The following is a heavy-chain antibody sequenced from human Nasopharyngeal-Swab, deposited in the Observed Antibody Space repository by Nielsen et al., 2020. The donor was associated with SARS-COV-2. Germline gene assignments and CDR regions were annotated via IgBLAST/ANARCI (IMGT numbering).Heavy chain of an antibody. J-gene: IGHJ6*01. CDR2: ISGSGGST. D-gene: IGHD3-3*01. CDR1: GFTFSSYA. CDR3: AKDEWFYYYYYGMDV. Sequence: GESLKISCAASGFTFSSYAMSWVRQAPGKGLEWVSAISGSGGSTYYADSVKGRFTISRDNSKNTLYLQMNSLRAEDTAVYYCAKDEWFYYYYYGMDVWGKGPRSPSPQ. V-gene: IGHV3-23*01.